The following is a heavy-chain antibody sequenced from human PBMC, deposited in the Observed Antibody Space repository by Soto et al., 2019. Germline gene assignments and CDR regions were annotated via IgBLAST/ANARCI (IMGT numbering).Heavy chain of an antibody. V-gene: IGHV1-69*06. Sequence: QVQLMQSGAEVQKPGSSVKVSCTASGGIITTNVIRWVRQAPGQGLEWMGEIMPVFAAPNNAQKFQGRLRITADTSTTTVYMELSSLTSEDTAVYFCATGARYCSGGSCYPDHWGQGTLVIVSS. CDR2: IMPVFAAP. D-gene: IGHD2-15*01. J-gene: IGHJ4*02. CDR3: ATGARYCSGGSCYPDH. CDR1: GGIITTNV.